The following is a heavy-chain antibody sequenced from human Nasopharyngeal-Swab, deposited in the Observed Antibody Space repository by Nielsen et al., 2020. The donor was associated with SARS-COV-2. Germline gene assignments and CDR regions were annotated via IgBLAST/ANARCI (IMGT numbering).Heavy chain of an antibody. D-gene: IGHD3-22*01. CDR2: FDPEDGET. Sequence: WGRQAPGQGRVWMGGFDPEDGETIYAQKFQGRVTMTEDTSTDTAYMELSSLRSEDTAVYYCATTQYYYDSSGYYSFDYWGQGTLVTVSS. CDR3: ATTQYYYDSSGYYSFDY. V-gene: IGHV1-24*01. J-gene: IGHJ4*02.